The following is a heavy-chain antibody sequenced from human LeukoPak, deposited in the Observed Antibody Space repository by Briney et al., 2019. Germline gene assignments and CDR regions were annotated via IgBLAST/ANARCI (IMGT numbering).Heavy chain of an antibody. J-gene: IGHJ2*01. CDR1: GGSISSYY. CDR3: ASQVPAASYWYFDL. V-gene: IGHV4-4*07. D-gene: IGHD2-2*01. CDR2: IYTSGST. Sequence: TSETLSLTCTVSGGSISSYYWSWIRQPAGKGLEWIGRIYTSGSTNYNPSLKSRVTMSVDTSKNQFSLMLNSVTAADTAVYYCASQVPAASYWYFDLWGRGTLVTVSS.